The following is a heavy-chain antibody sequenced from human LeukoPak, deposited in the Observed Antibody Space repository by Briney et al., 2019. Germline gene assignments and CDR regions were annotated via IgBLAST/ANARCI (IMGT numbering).Heavy chain of an antibody. Sequence: ASETLSLTCTVSGGSVSSGSYSWSWIRQPAGKGLEWIGRIYSSGSTNYNPSLKSRVTISVDTSKNQFSLKLSSVTAADTAVYYCARGGDGGIAAAGSDYWGQGTLVTVSS. CDR1: GGSVSSGSYS. CDR3: ARGGDGGIAAAGSDY. D-gene: IGHD6-13*01. V-gene: IGHV4-61*02. CDR2: IYSSGST. J-gene: IGHJ4*02.